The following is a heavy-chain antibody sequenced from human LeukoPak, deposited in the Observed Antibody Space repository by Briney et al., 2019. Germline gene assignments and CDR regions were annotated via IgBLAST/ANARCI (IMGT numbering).Heavy chain of an antibody. D-gene: IGHD3-9*01. CDR2: INHSGST. J-gene: IGHJ4*02. Sequence: SETLSLTCTVSGGSISSSSYYWSWIRQPPGKGLEWIGEINHSGSTNYNPSLKSRVTISVDTSKNQFSLKLSSVTAADTAVYYCARLRYFDWLSSDYWGQGTLVTVSS. V-gene: IGHV4-39*07. CDR1: GGSISSSSYY. CDR3: ARLRYFDWLSSDY.